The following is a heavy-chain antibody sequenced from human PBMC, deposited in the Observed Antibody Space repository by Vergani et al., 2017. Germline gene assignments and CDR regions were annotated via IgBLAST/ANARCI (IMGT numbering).Heavy chain of an antibody. J-gene: IGHJ4*02. Sequence: QVQLQQWGAGLLKPSETLSLTCAVYGGSFSGYYWSWIRQPPGKGLEWIGSIYYSGSTYYNPSLKSRVTISVDTSKNQFSLKLSSVTAADTAVYYCAREGNWNAIDYWGQGTLVTVSS. D-gene: IGHD1-20*01. CDR3: AREGNWNAIDY. CDR2: IYYSGST. V-gene: IGHV4-34*01. CDR1: GGSFSGYY.